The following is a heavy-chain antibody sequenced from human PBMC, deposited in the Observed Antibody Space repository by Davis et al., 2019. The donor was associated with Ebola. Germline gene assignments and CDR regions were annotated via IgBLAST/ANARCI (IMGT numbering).Heavy chain of an antibody. CDR3: ARDLGRYDDH. CDR2: IIPMVGTA. J-gene: IGHJ6*02. Sequence: AASVKVSCKASGGTFSTYDINWVRQAPGQGLEWMGRIIPMVGTATYAQKFQGRVTITADKSTSTAYMEMSGLRSEDTAVYYCARDLGRYDDHWGQGTTVTVSS. CDR1: GGTFSTYD. V-gene: IGHV1-69*04. D-gene: IGHD1-26*01.